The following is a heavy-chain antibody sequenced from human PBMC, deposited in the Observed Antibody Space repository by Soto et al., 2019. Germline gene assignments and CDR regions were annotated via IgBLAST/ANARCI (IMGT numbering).Heavy chain of an antibody. CDR3: ARIMVRGVITSYYYGMDV. J-gene: IGHJ6*02. CDR1: GGSISSSSYY. V-gene: IGHV4-39*01. D-gene: IGHD3-10*01. Sequence: SETLSLTCTVSGGSISSSSYYWVWIRHPPGKGLEWIGSIYYSGSTYYNPSLKSRVTISVDTSKNQFSLKLSSVTAADTAVYYCARIMVRGVITSYYYGMDVWGQGTTVTVS. CDR2: IYYSGST.